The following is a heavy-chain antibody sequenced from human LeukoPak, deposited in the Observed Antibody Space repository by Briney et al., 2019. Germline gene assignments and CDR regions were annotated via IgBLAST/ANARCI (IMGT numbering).Heavy chain of an antibody. CDR1: GFTFSDYA. Sequence: GGSLRLSCAASGFTFSDYAMSWARQAPGKGLKWVSTISASGGNSYYADSVKGRFTISRDNSKNTLYLQLNSLRAEDTAVDYCAKGEYSRGYLFDYWGQGTLVTVSS. CDR3: AKGEYSRGYLFDY. CDR2: ISASGGNS. D-gene: IGHD5-18*01. J-gene: IGHJ4*02. V-gene: IGHV3-23*01.